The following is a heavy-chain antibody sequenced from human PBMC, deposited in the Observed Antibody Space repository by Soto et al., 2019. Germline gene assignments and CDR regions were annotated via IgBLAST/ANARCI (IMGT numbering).Heavy chain of an antibody. Sequence: SVKVSCKASGGTFSSYAISWVRQAPGQGLEWMGGIIPIFGTANYAQKFQGRVTITADESTSTAYMELSSLRSEDTAVYYCARSRDGYPYYYGMDVWGQGTTVTVSS. CDR3: ARSRDGYPYYYGMDV. CDR2: IIPIFGTA. CDR1: GGTFSSYA. J-gene: IGHJ6*02. D-gene: IGHD5-12*01. V-gene: IGHV1-69*13.